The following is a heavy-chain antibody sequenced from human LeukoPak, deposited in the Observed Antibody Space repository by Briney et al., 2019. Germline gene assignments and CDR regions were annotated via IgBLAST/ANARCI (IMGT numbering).Heavy chain of an antibody. CDR3: ARVYSGGWLY. J-gene: IGHJ4*02. CDR2: ISSYNGHT. Sequence: ASVKVSCKASGYTFTSYGIIWVRQAPAQGRVWMGWISSYNGHTNYAQKLQGRVTMNTDTSTSTAYRELRSLRSDDTAVYYCARVYSGGWLYWGQRTLVTVSS. V-gene: IGHV1-18*01. CDR1: GYTFTSYG. D-gene: IGHD6-19*01.